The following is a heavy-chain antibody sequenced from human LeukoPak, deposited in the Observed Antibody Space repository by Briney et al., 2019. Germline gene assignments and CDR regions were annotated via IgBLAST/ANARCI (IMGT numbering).Heavy chain of an antibody. J-gene: IGHJ6*03. D-gene: IGHD5-18*01. Sequence: TEGSLRLSCAASGFTFSNAWMSWVRQAPGKGLEWVGRIKSKTDGGTTDYAAPVKGRFTISRDDSKNTLYLQMNSLKTEDTAVYYCTTDSTAMVLDYYYYMDVWGKGTTVTVSS. V-gene: IGHV3-15*01. CDR2: IKSKTDGGTT. CDR3: TTDSTAMVLDYYYYMDV. CDR1: GFTFSNAW.